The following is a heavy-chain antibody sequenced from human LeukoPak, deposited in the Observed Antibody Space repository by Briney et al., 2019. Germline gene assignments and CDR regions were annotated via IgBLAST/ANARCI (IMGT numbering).Heavy chain of an antibody. CDR2: ISAYNGNT. D-gene: IGHD4-17*01. CDR1: GYTFTSYG. Sequence: ASVKVSCKASGYTFTSYGISWVRQAPGQGLEWMGWISAYNGNTNYAQKLQGRVTMTTDTSTSTAYMELRSLRSDDTAVYYCARGGAPGLTTVTYNWFDPWGQGTLVTVSS. CDR3: ARGGAPGLTTVTYNWFDP. J-gene: IGHJ5*02. V-gene: IGHV1-18*01.